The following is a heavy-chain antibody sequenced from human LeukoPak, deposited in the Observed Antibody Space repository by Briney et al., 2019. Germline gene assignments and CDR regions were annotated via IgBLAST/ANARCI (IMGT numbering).Heavy chain of an antibody. CDR3: AKERITMVRGALDY. J-gene: IGHJ4*02. Sequence: GRSLRLSCAASGFTFDDYTMHWVRQAPGKGLEWASGISWNSGSIGYADSLKGRFTISRDNAKNSLYLQMNSLRAEDTALYYCAKERITMVRGALDYWGQGTLVTVSS. CDR1: GFTFDDYT. CDR2: ISWNSGSI. D-gene: IGHD3-10*01. V-gene: IGHV3-9*01.